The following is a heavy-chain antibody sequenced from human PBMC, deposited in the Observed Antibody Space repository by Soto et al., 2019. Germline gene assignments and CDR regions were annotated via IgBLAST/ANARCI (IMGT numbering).Heavy chain of an antibody. V-gene: IGHV4-59*01. Sequence: SETLSLTCTVSGDSISSYYWTWIRQPPGKGLEWIGYIYYSGSTNYNPSLKSRDTISVDTSKNQFSLKLTSVTAADTAVYYCARGVATICRWGQGTMVTVSS. CDR3: ARGVATICR. CDR1: GDSISSYY. J-gene: IGHJ4*02. CDR2: IYYSGST. D-gene: IGHD5-12*01.